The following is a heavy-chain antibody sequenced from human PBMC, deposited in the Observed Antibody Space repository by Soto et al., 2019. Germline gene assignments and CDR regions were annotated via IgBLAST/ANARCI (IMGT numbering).Heavy chain of an antibody. D-gene: IGHD3-10*01. Sequence: SETLSLTCTVSGGSMRSYYWSWIRQSPGKGLECIGYIFYSGSTNYNPSLKSRVTISVDTSKNQFSLKLSSVTAADTAVYYCARVWGYYFDYWGQGTLVTVSS. CDR1: GGSMRSYY. CDR3: ARVWGYYFDY. J-gene: IGHJ4*02. CDR2: IFYSGST. V-gene: IGHV4-59*01.